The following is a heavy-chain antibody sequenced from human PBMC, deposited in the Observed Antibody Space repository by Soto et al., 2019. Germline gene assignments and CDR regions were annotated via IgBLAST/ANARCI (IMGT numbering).Heavy chain of an antibody. V-gene: IGHV4-39*01. CDR2: IYYSGST. CDR3: ASGSSSSWYGLTDYYYYGMDV. D-gene: IGHD6-13*01. J-gene: IGHJ6*02. CDR1: GGSISSSSYY. Sequence: TSETLSLTCTVSGGSISSSSYYWGWIRQPPGKGLEWIGSIYYSGSTYYNPSLKSRVTISVDTSKNQFSLKLSSVTAADTAVYYCASGSSSSWYGLTDYYYYGMDVWGQGTTVTVSS.